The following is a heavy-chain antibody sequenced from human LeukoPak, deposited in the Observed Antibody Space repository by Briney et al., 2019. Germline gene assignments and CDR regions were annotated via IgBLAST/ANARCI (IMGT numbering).Heavy chain of an antibody. D-gene: IGHD3-22*01. CDR3: ARDRRYYDSSGYYYLGY. CDR1: GFTFGSYS. V-gene: IGHV3-21*01. Sequence: GGSLRLSCAASGFTFGSYSMNWVRQAPGKGLECVLSNSSSSSYIYYADSVKGRFTISRDNAKNSLYLQMNSLRAEDTAVYYCARDRRYYDSSGYYYLGYWGQGTLVTVSS. J-gene: IGHJ4*02. CDR2: NSSSSSYI.